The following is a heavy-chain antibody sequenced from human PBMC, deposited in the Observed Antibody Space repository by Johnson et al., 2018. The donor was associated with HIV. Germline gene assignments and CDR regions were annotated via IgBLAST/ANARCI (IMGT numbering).Heavy chain of an antibody. CDR2: ISYDGSNK. Sequence: QVQLVESGGGLVKPGGSLRLSCAASGFTFSNAWMSWVRQAPGKGLEWVAVISYDGSNKYYADSVKGRFTISRDNSKNTLYLQMNSLRVEDTAVYCCARVRIIYSSSSHAFDIWGQGTMVTVSS. D-gene: IGHD6-6*01. CDR3: ARVRIIYSSSSHAFDI. CDR1: GFTFSNAW. V-gene: IGHV3-30-3*01. J-gene: IGHJ3*02.